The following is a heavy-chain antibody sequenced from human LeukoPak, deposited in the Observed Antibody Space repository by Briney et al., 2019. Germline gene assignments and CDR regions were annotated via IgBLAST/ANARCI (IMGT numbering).Heavy chain of an antibody. CDR2: ISGSGTST. CDR3: AKDSLTMVRGVMSP. J-gene: IGHJ5*02. CDR1: GFTFSSYA. D-gene: IGHD3-10*01. Sequence: GGSLRLSCAASGFTFSSYAMSWVRQAPGKGLEWVSSISGSGTSTYYADSGKGRFTISRDNSKNTLYLQMNSLRAEDTAVYYCAKDSLTMVRGVMSPWGQGTLDTVSS. V-gene: IGHV3-23*01.